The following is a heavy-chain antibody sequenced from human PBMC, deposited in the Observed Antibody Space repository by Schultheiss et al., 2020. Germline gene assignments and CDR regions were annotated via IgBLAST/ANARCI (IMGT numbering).Heavy chain of an antibody. CDR1: GFAFRNYG. Sequence: GGSLRLSCAASGFAFRNYGMHWVRQAPGKGLEWVAALWYDGSKEYYADSVKGRLTISRDNSKNTLYLQMNSLRAEDTAVYYCAKDLRDKQHSYFDYWGQGTLVTVAS. D-gene: IGHD6-13*01. CDR2: LWYDGSKE. CDR3: AKDLRDKQHSYFDY. J-gene: IGHJ4*02. V-gene: IGHV3-30*02.